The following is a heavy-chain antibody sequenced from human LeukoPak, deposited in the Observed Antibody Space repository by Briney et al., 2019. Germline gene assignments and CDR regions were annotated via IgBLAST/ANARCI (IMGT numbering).Heavy chain of an antibody. CDR1: GGSISSGGYY. J-gene: IGHJ6*02. D-gene: IGHD4-4*01. CDR2: IYYSGST. V-gene: IGHV4-31*03. CDR3: ARVLYSNPLYYYYYGMDV. Sequence: SETLSLTCTVSGGSISSGGYYWSWVRQHPGKGLEWIGYIYYSGSTYYNPSLKSRVTISVDTSKNQFSLKLSSVTAADTAVYYCARVLYSNPLYYYYYGMDVWGQGTTVTVSS.